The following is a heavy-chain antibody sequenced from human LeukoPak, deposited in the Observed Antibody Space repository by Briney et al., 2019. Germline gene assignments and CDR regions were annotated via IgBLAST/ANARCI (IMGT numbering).Heavy chain of an antibody. J-gene: IGHJ4*02. Sequence: ASVKVSCKPSRYTFTSYYIHWVRQAPGQGLEWMGIINPIGRSTNYAQKFQGRVTMTRDTSTTTVYMELSSLTSEDTAVYYCARWTNTYLDYWGQGTLVTVSS. CDR2: INPIGRST. D-gene: IGHD3/OR15-3a*01. CDR3: ARWTNTYLDY. CDR1: RYTFTSYY. V-gene: IGHV1-46*01.